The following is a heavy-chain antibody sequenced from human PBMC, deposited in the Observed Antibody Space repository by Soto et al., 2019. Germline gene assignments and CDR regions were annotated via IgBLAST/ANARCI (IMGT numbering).Heavy chain of an antibody. Sequence: GGSLRLSCAASGFTFSSYGMHWVRQAPGKGLEWVAVISYDGSNKYYADSVKGRFTISRDNSKNTLYLQMNSLRAEDTAVYYCAKSPGYSYGYYLDYWGQGTLVTVSS. CDR1: GFTFSSYG. D-gene: IGHD5-18*01. V-gene: IGHV3-30*18. CDR3: AKSPGYSYGYYLDY. J-gene: IGHJ4*02. CDR2: ISYDGSNK.